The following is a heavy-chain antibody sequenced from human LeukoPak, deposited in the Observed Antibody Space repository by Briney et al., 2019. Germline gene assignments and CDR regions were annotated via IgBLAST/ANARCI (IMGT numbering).Heavy chain of an antibody. CDR1: GFTFSDYG. Sequence: GGTLRLSCAASGFTFSDYGMNWVRQAPGKGLEWVSGIIDSGGSTYYADSVKGRFTISRDNSKNTVYLQMNSLRAEDTAFYYCAKGFYQLLPFDYWGQGTLVTVSS. CDR3: AKGFYQLLPFDY. V-gene: IGHV3-23*01. CDR2: IIDSGGST. J-gene: IGHJ4*02. D-gene: IGHD2-2*01.